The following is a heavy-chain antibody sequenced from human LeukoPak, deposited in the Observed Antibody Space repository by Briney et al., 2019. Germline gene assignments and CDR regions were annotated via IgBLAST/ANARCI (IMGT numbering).Heavy chain of an antibody. CDR3: ASTGPHKYYYDSSGPLDY. V-gene: IGHV4-61*02. CDR2: IYTSGST. CDR1: GGSISSGSYY. J-gene: IGHJ4*02. Sequence: PSQTLSLTCTVSGGSISSGSYYWSWIRQPAGKGLEWIGRIYTSGSTNYNPSLKSRVTISVDTSKNQFSLRLSSVTAADTAVYYCASTGPHKYYYDSSGPLDYWGQGTLVTVSS. D-gene: IGHD3-22*01.